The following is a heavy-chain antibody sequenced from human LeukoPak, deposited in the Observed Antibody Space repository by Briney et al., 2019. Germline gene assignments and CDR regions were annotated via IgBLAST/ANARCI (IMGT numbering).Heavy chain of an antibody. J-gene: IGHJ4*02. CDR3: ARDQYYDFWSGEGEYYSDH. CDR2: ISSSGSTR. CDR1: GFIFNTYN. Sequence: GGSLRLTCAASGFIFNTYNMNWVRQAPGKGLEWVSYISSSGSTRYYSDSVKGRFTISRDNAKKSLYLQMSSLRPEDTAVYYCARDQYYDFWSGEGEYYSDHWGQGTLVTVSS. V-gene: IGHV3-48*01. D-gene: IGHD3-3*01.